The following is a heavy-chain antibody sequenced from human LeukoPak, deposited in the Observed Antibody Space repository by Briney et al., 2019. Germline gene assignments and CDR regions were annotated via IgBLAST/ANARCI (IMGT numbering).Heavy chain of an antibody. V-gene: IGHV1-18*01. Sequence: GSVKVSCKASGYTFTSYGISWVRQAPGQGLEWMGWISAYNGNTNYAQKLQGRVTMTTDTFTSTAYMELRSLRSDDTAVYYCARAGYGSGSWIYDYWGQGTLVTVSS. CDR1: GYTFTSYG. J-gene: IGHJ4*02. CDR3: ARAGYGSGSWIYDY. CDR2: ISAYNGNT. D-gene: IGHD3-10*01.